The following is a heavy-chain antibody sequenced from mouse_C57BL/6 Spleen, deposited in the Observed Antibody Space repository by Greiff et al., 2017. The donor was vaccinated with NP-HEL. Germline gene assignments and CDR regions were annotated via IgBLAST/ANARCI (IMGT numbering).Heavy chain of an antibody. Sequence: EVKLMESGGGLVKPGGSLKLSCAASGFTFSDYGMHWVRQAPEKGLEWVAYISSGSSTIYYADTVKGRFTISRDNAKNTLFLQMTSLRSEDTAMYYCARDSIYYYFAYWGQGTLVTVSA. D-gene: IGHD1-1*01. V-gene: IGHV5-17*01. CDR1: GFTFSDYG. CDR2: ISSGSSTI. J-gene: IGHJ3*01. CDR3: ARDSIYYYFAY.